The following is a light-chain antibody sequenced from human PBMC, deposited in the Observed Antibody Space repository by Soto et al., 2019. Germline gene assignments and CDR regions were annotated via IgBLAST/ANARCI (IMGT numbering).Light chain of an antibody. Sequence: IQMTQSPSTLSASVGDRVSITCRASQSISWWMAWYQQKPGKAPKLLIYHASSLQSGVSSRFSGSGSGTAFTITISSLQPDDFATYYCQQYNSYARTFGQGTKVEIK. CDR3: QQYNSYART. J-gene: IGKJ1*01. CDR1: QSISWW. V-gene: IGKV1-5*01. CDR2: HAS.